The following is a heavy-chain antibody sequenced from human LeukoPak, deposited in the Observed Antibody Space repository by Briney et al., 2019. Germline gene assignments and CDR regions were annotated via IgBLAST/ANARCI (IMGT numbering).Heavy chain of an antibody. CDR3: ARASITRVAFDI. CDR2: IYYSGST. Sequence: SETLSLTCAVSGDSISSGGYSWGWIRQTPGKGLEWIGYIYYSGSTNYNPSLKSRVTMSVDTSKNQFSLKLSSVTAADTAVYYCARASITRVAFDIWGQGTMVTVSS. J-gene: IGHJ3*02. V-gene: IGHV4-61*08. D-gene: IGHD3-10*01. CDR1: GDSISSGGYS.